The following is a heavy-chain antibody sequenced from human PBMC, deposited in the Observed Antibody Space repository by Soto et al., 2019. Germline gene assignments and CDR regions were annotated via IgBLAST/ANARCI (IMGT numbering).Heavy chain of an antibody. V-gene: IGHV4-59*08. CDR2: VYHSGST. CDR1: GGSISTYY. Sequence: QVQLQESGTGLVKPSETLSLTCTVSGGSISTYYWNWIRQPPGKGLEWIAYVYHSGSTQFNPSLKSRVTISVDTSKNHFSLKLSSVTAADTAVYYCARSLSGTDCSVWSDWYFDHWGRGTLVTVSS. J-gene: IGHJ2*01. D-gene: IGHD6-19*01. CDR3: ARSLSGTDCSVWSDWYFDH.